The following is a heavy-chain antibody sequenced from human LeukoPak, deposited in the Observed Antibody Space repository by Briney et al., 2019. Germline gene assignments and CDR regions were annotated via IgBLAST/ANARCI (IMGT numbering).Heavy chain of an antibody. CDR2: IIPIFGTA. D-gene: IGHD3-9*01. J-gene: IGHJ4*02. V-gene: IGHV1-69*13. CDR3: ASGGNPLRYFDWLSHYFDY. Sequence: SVKVSCKASGGTFSSYAISWVRQAPGQGLEWMGGIIPIFGTANYAQKFQGRVTITADESTSTAYMELSSLRSEDTAVYYCASGGNPLRYFDWLSHYFDYWGQGTLVTVSS. CDR1: GGTFSSYA.